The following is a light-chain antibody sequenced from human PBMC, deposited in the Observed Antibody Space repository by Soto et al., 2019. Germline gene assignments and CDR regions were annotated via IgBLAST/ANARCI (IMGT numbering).Light chain of an antibody. CDR1: QNINTW. CDR2: KAS. CDR3: QQYNSDWT. Sequence: DLQMTQSPSTLSASVGDRVTITCRARQNINTWLAWYQQKPGKAPNLLIYKASTLESGVPSRFNGSGTGTEFTLTNSSLQPADFATYFCQQYNSDWTFGPGTKVDIK. J-gene: IGKJ1*01. V-gene: IGKV1-5*03.